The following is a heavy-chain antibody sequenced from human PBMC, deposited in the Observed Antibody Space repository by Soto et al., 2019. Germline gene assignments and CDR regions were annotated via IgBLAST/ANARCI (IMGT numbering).Heavy chain of an antibody. CDR3: SRLCAGGDDRDSPPYYLDS. CDR2: IKTRCYNYAT. D-gene: IGHD3-10*02. J-gene: IGHJ4*02. V-gene: IGHV3-73*02. Sequence: EVQLVESGGGLVQPGGSVIISCAASGFTFSGSAIHWVRQASGKGREWLGRIKTRCYNYATADTASLKGRFTISGDNTKITAYLQMNSLKTEDTAVSFCSRLCAGGDDRDSPPYYLDSWGEGTLVTVSS. CDR1: GFTFSGSA.